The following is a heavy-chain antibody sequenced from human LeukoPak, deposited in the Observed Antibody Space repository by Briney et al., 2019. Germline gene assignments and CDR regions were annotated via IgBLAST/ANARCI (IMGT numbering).Heavy chain of an antibody. CDR3: ARLLYGFNWFDP. J-gene: IGHJ5*02. CDR2: IKQDGSEK. D-gene: IGHD2-2*02. CDR1: GFTFSSYG. V-gene: IGHV3-7*01. Sequence: GGSLRLSCAASGFTFSSYGMHWVRQAPGKGLEWVANIKQDGSEKYYVDSVKGRFTISRDNAKNSLYLQMNSLRAEDTAVYYCARLLYGFNWFDPWGQGTLVTVSS.